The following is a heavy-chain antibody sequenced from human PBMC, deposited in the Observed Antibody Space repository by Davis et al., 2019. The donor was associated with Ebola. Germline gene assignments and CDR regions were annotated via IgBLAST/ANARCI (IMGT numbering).Heavy chain of an antibody. J-gene: IGHJ6*02. CDR2: INHSGST. Sequence: PSETLSLTCAVYGGSFSGYYWSWIRQPPGKGLEWIGEINHSGSTNYNPSLKSRVTISVDTSKNQFSLKLSSVTAADTAVYYCARLGLPYCSSTSCYGGGGYYYGMDVWGQGTTVTVSS. CDR1: GGSFSGYY. D-gene: IGHD2-2*01. V-gene: IGHV4-34*01. CDR3: ARLGLPYCSSTSCYGGGGYYYGMDV.